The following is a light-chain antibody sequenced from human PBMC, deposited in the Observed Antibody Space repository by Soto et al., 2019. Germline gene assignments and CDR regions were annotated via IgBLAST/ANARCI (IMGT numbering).Light chain of an antibody. J-gene: IGKJ1*01. CDR3: QEYGSSPRT. CDR2: GAS. Sequence: EIVLTQSPGTLSLSPGERATLSCRASQSLSSGYLAWYQQKPGQAPRLLISGASSRATGIPDRFSGSGSGTDFTLTISRLEPEDFAVYYCQEYGSSPRTFGQGTKVDIK. CDR1: QSLSSGY. V-gene: IGKV3-20*01.